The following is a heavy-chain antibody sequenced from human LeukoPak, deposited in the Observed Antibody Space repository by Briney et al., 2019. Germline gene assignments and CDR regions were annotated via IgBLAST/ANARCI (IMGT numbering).Heavy chain of an antibody. D-gene: IGHD3-22*01. Sequence: ASVKVSCKVSGYTLTELSMHWVRQAPGKGLEWMGGFDPEDGETIYAQKFQGRVTMTEDTSTDTAYMELSSLRSEDTAVYYCATKGLYYDSSGPRGAFDIWGQGTMVTVSS. CDR1: GYTLTELS. J-gene: IGHJ3*02. CDR3: ATKGLYYDSSGPRGAFDI. V-gene: IGHV1-24*01. CDR2: FDPEDGET.